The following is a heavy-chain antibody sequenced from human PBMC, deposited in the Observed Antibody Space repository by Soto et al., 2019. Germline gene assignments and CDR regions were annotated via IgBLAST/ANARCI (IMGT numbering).Heavy chain of an antibody. J-gene: IGHJ4*02. CDR2: ISSSAHSI. D-gene: IGHD2-8*01. CDR1: GFTFGDYY. Sequence: GGSLRLSCAASGFTFGDYYMSWIRQAPGRGLEWVSYISSSAHSIQYADSVKGRFTISRDIPKNSLSLQMNSLRAEDTAVYFCARGGMNALYYFHYWGQGIQVTVSS. CDR3: ARGGMNALYYFHY. V-gene: IGHV3-11*01.